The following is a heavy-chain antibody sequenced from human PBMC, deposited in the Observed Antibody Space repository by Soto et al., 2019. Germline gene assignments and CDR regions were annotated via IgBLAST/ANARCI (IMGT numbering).Heavy chain of an antibody. D-gene: IGHD6-13*01. Sequence: QVHLVQSGAEVKKPGSSVKVSCKAPGGTFSNHAINWVRQAPGQGLEWMGRIIPIFTTTNYAQKFQGRVSMTADESTTTAYMELSSLKHDDTAVYYCAREVAADGTFREDVFDIWRQGTLVTVSS. CDR3: AREVAADGTFREDVFDI. J-gene: IGHJ3*02. CDR1: GGTFSNHA. V-gene: IGHV1-69*12. CDR2: IIPIFTTT.